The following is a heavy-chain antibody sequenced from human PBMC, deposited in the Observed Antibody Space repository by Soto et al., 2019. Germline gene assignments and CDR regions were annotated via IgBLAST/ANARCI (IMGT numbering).Heavy chain of an antibody. J-gene: IGHJ4*02. CDR3: ARGEFEDYAFDY. V-gene: IGHV1-8*01. CDR2: MNPNSGNT. Sequence: ASVKVSCKASGYTFTSYDINWVRQATGQGLEWMGWMNPNSGNTAYAQKFQGRVTMTRNTSTSTAYMELSSLRSEDTAVYYCARGEFEDYAFDYWGQGTLVTVSS. CDR1: GYTFTSYD. D-gene: IGHD4-17*01.